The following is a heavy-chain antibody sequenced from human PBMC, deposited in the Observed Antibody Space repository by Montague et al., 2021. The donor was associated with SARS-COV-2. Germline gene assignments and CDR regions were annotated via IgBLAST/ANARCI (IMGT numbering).Heavy chain of an antibody. Sequence: SETLSLTCTVSPVSDGPIRSSTYSWGWIRQSPGKGLEWIGSIDYSGNTDYNPSLKSRVTMSEDTSKSQLSLRVRSVTAADTAIYYCAGDSYSRSWFKYWGQGTLVTVPS. CDR2: IDYSGNT. V-gene: IGHV4-39*02. CDR1: PVSDGPIRSSTYS. CDR3: AGDSYSRSWFKY. D-gene: IGHD6-13*01. J-gene: IGHJ1*01.